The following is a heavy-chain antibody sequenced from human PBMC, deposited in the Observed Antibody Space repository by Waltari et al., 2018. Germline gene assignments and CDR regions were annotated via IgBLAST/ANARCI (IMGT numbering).Heavy chain of an antibody. J-gene: IGHJ4*02. Sequence: EVQLLESGGDLVQPGGSLRLSCAASGFTFSNYAMNWVRQAPGKGLEWVSGISSNGGSTYYADSVKGRFTISRENSKNTLYLQMNGLRAEDTAVYYCAKNRVATFFTTFDYWGQGTLVTVSS. CDR3: AKNRVATFFTTFDY. D-gene: IGHD5-12*01. V-gene: IGHV3-23*01. CDR2: ISSNGGST. CDR1: GFTFSNYA.